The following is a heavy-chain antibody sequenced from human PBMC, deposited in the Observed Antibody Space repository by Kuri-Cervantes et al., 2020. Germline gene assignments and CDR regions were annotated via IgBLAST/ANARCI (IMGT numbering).Heavy chain of an antibody. V-gene: IGHV3-30*02. CDR2: IRYDGSNK. Sequence: RVLLRRYPVASGFTFSSYSMNWVRQAPGKGLEWVAFIRYDGSNKCYADSVKGRFTISRDNSKNTLYLQMNSLRVEDRAVYYCAKNRGFGDNYFDYWGQGTLVTVSS. D-gene: IGHD4-17*01. CDR1: GFTFSSYS. CDR3: AKNRGFGDNYFDY. J-gene: IGHJ4*02.